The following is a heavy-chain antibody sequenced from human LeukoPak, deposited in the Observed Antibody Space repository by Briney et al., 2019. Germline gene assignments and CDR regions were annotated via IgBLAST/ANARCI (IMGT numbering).Heavy chain of an antibody. D-gene: IGHD3-10*01. CDR1: GGSTGSGDCF. CDR2: IYYSGST. J-gene: IGHJ4*02. V-gene: IGHV4-30-4*01. CDR3: ARDQKGTGHFDY. Sequence: KSSETLSLTCTVSGGSTGSGDCFRSWIRQPPGKGLEWIGFIYYSGSTYYNPSLKSRVTISVDTSKNQFSLKLSSVTAADTAVYYCARDQKGTGHFDYWGQGTLVTVSS.